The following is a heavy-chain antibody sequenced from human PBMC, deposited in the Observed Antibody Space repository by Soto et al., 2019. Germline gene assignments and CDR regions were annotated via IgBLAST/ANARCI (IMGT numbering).Heavy chain of an antibody. CDR2: LSGSGGNT. Sequence: PGGSLRLSCAASGFTFSSYAINWVRQAPGKGLEWLSLLSGSGGNTYSADSVKGRFTISRDNSKNTLYLQMNSLSAEDTAVYYCARDSPTTGNFDYWGQGTLVTVSS. J-gene: IGHJ4*02. D-gene: IGHD1-26*01. V-gene: IGHV3-23*01. CDR3: ARDSPTTGNFDY. CDR1: GFTFSSYA.